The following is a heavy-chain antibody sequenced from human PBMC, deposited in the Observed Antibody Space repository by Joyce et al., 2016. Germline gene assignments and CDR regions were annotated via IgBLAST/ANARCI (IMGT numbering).Heavy chain of an antibody. CDR3: LGGNAVRGFYS. J-gene: IGHJ4*02. Sequence: EVQLVESGGGLVQPGGSLKLSFAVSGLSFRDSAIYWVRHAAGKGLEWVVRIRSKVITYATGYVSPINGWFLTPRENSKNTDYRQMNSLKSEATAVYYCLGGNAVRGFYSWGQGALVTVSS. D-gene: IGHD3-22*01. V-gene: IGHV3-73*02. CDR2: IRSKVITYAT. CDR1: GLSFRDSA.